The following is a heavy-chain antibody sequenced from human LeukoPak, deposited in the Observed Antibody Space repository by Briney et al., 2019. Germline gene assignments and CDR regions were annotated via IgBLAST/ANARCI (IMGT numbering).Heavy chain of an antibody. V-gene: IGHV4-34*01. CDR3: ARGHYDFWSGYRLNWFDP. CDR1: GGSFSGYY. J-gene: IGHJ5*02. CDR2: IYYSGST. D-gene: IGHD3-3*01. Sequence: SETLSLTCAVYGGSFSGYYWGWIRQPPGKGLEWIGSIYYSGSTYYNPSLKSRVTISVDTSKNQFSLKLSSVTAADTAVYYCARGHYDFWSGYRLNWFDPWGQGTLVTVSS.